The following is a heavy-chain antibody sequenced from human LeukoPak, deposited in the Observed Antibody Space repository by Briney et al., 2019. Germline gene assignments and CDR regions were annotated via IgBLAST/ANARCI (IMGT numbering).Heavy chain of an antibody. CDR3: AKIHSSSSYGNFDY. D-gene: IGHD6-13*01. CDR2: IYPGDSDT. Sequence: GESLKISCKGSGYSFANYWIGWVRQMPGKGLEWMGIIYPGDSDTRYSPSFQGQVTISADKSISTAYLQWSSLKASDTAMYYCAKIHSSSSYGNFDYWGQGTLVTVSS. CDR1: GYSFANYW. J-gene: IGHJ4*02. V-gene: IGHV5-51*01.